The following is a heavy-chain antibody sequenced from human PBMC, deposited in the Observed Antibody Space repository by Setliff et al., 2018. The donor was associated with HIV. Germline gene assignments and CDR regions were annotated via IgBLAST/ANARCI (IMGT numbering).Heavy chain of an antibody. CDR2: IYYSGNT. CDR3: ARHWVDSSSWSLYYYYYMDV. D-gene: IGHD6-13*01. CDR1: GGSISSHY. V-gene: IGHV4-59*11. J-gene: IGHJ6*03. Sequence: SETLSLTCTVSGGSISSHYWSWIRQPPGKGLEWIGYIYYSGNTNYNPSLKSRVTISVDTSKNQFSLKLSSVTAADTAVYYCARHWVDSSSWSLYYYYYMDVWGKGTTVTVSS.